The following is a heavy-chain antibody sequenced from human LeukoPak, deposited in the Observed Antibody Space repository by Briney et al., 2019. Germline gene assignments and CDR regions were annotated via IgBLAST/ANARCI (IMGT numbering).Heavy chain of an antibody. J-gene: IGHJ3*02. Sequence: SETLSLTCTVSGGSISSYYWSWIRQPAGKGLEWIGRIYTSGSTNYNPSLKSRVTMSVDTSKNQFSLKLSSMTAADTAVYYCARGSSGWYLGAFDIWGQGTMVTVSS. CDR3: ARGSSGWYLGAFDI. D-gene: IGHD6-19*01. CDR2: IYTSGST. CDR1: GGSISSYY. V-gene: IGHV4-4*07.